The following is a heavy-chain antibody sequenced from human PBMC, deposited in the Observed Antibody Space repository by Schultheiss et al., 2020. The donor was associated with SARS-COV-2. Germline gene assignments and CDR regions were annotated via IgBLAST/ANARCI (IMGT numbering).Heavy chain of an antibody. CDR3: AHRVGASDY. V-gene: IGHV3-74*01. D-gene: IGHD1-26*01. CDR1: GFTFSSYA. Sequence: GGSLRLSCAASGFTFSSYAMSWVRQAPGKGLVWVSRINSDGSSTSYADSVKGRFTISRDNAKNTLYLQMNSLRAEDTAVYYCAHRVGASDYWGQGTLVTVSS. CDR2: INSDGSST. J-gene: IGHJ4*02.